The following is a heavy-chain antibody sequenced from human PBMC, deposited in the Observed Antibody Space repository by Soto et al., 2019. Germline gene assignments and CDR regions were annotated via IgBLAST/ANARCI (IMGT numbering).Heavy chain of an antibody. CDR3: AKGSVGFDY. CDR1: GVTFTSYA. Sequence: EVQLLESGGGLVQPGGSLRLSCAASGVTFTSYAMTWVRQVPGEGLQWVSSISKSGDSTYYADSVKGRFTTSRDNSKNTLYLQMNSLRAEDTAIYDCAKGSVGFDYWGQGTLVTVSS. V-gene: IGHV3-23*01. J-gene: IGHJ4*02. CDR2: ISKSGDST.